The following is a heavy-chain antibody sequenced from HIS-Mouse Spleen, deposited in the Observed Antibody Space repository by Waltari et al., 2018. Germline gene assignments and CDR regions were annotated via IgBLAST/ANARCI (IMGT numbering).Heavy chain of an antibody. V-gene: IGHV4-39*07. J-gene: IGHJ2*01. CDR3: AREIPYSSSWYDWYFDL. Sequence: QLQLQESGPGLVKPSETLSLTCTVSGGSISSSSYYWGWIRQPPGKGLEWIGSIYYSGRTYSNPALKSRVTRSVETSKNQFSLKLSSVTAADTAVYYCAREIPYSSSWYDWYFDLWGRGTLVTVSS. CDR2: IYYSGRT. D-gene: IGHD6-13*01. CDR1: GGSISSSSYY.